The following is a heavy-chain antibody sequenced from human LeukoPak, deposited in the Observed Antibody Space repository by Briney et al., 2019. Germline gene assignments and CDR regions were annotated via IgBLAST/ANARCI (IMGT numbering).Heavy chain of an antibody. Sequence: SETLSLTCAVYGGSFSGYYWSWIRQPPGKGLEWIGEINHSGSTNYNPSLKSRVTISVDTSKNQFSLKLSSVTAACTAVYYWARVDGVSVLGVVIIPDYYYYYMDVWGKGTTVTVSS. D-gene: IGHD3-3*01. CDR1: GGSFSGYY. CDR2: INHSGST. J-gene: IGHJ6*03. CDR3: ARVDGVSVLGVVIIPDYYYYYMDV. V-gene: IGHV4-34*01.